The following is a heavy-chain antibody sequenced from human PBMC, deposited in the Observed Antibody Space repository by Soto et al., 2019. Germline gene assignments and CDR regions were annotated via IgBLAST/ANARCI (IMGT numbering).Heavy chain of an antibody. CDR1: AGSIGSSSYY. V-gene: IGHV4-39*01. CDR3: ARPYSSGWSGWFDP. Sequence: SETLSLTCTVSAGSIGSSSYYWGWIRQPPGKGLEWIGSIYYSGSTYYNPSLKSRVTISVDTSKNQFSLKLSPVTAADTAVYYCARPYSSGWSGWFDPWGQGTLVTV. D-gene: IGHD6-19*01. CDR2: IYYSGST. J-gene: IGHJ5*02.